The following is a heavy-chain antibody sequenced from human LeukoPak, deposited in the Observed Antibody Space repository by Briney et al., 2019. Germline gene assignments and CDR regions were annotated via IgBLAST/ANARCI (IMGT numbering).Heavy chain of an antibody. CDR1: GFTFSSYA. CDR2: LSYDGSNI. Sequence: GGSLRLSCAASGFTFSSYAMHWVRRAPGKGLEWLAVLSYDGSNIYYGDSVKGRFIISRDNSINTLYLQMNSLRAEDTAVYYCAKDSQQSGWFGEITDWGQGTLVTVSS. V-gene: IGHV3-30*04. J-gene: IGHJ4*02. D-gene: IGHD3-10*01. CDR3: AKDSQQSGWFGEITD.